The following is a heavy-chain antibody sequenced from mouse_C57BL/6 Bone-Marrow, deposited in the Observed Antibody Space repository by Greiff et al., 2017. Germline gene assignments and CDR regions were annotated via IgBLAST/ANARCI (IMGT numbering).Heavy chain of an antibody. V-gene: IGHV1-64*01. CDR3: ARSYDYDDYTMDY. CDR1: GYTFTNYW. J-gene: IGHJ4*01. D-gene: IGHD2-4*01. CDR2: MHPNGGSP. Sequence: VQLQQPGAELVKPGASVKLSCKASGYTFTNYWMHWVKQRPGQGLEWIGMMHPNGGSPDYNEKFKSEATLRVDKSSRPAYMELSSLTSEDSAVYYCARSYDYDDYTMDYWGQGTSVTVSS.